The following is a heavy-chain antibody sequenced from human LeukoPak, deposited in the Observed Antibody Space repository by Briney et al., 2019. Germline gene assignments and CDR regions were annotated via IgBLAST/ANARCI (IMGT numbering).Heavy chain of an antibody. V-gene: IGHV4-4*07. Sequence: PSETLSLTCTVSGGSISSYYWSWIRQPAGKGLEWIGRIYTSGSTNYNPSHKSRVTMSVDTSKNQFSLKLSSVTAADTDVYYCARDFRDGRYYYYYMDVWGKGTTVTVSS. CDR2: IYTSGST. D-gene: IGHD5-24*01. CDR3: ARDFRDGRYYYYYMDV. J-gene: IGHJ6*03. CDR1: GGSISSYY.